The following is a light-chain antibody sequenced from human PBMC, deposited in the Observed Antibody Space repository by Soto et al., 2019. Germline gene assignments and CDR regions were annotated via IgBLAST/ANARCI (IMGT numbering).Light chain of an antibody. CDR1: NIGSKG. CDR3: QVWDSGSAHVL. Sequence: SYELTQPPSVSVAPEETARISCGGNNIGSKGVHWYQQKPGQAPVLVIYSDTDLPPVIPERFSGSNSANMATLTISRVEAGDEADYYCQVWDSGSAHVLFGGGTKVTVL. J-gene: IGLJ2*01. CDR2: SDT. V-gene: IGLV3-21*01.